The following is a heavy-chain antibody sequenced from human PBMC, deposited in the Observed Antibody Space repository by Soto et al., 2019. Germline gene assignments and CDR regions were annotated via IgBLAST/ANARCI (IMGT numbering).Heavy chain of an antibody. J-gene: IGHJ4*02. CDR2: VYWDDDK. V-gene: IGHV2-5*02. CDR3: TYRLYGGWITGSYFDY. D-gene: IGHD1-20*01. Sequence: QITLKESGPTLVKPTQTLTLTCTFSGFSLSTNGSGVGWIRQPPAKALQWLAVVYWDDDKRYSPSLKSRVTIAKVTATNEVVLTLTNMGPVHTATYYWTYRLYGGWITGSYFDYWGPGALVTGSS. CDR1: GFSLSTNGSG.